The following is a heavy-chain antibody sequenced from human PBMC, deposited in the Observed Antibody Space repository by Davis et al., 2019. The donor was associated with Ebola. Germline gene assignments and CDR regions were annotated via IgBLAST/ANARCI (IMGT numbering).Heavy chain of an antibody. CDR3: ARGRVATILVNYHYYGMDF. J-gene: IGHJ6*04. Sequence: MPSETLSLTCTVSGGSMSSYYWSWIRQPPGKGLEWIGEVNHSGSTNYNPSLKSRVTISVDPSKNQFSLKLSSVTAADTAVYYCARGRVATILVNYHYYGMDFWGKGTTVTVSS. V-gene: IGHV4-34*01. D-gene: IGHD5-12*01. CDR1: GGSMSSYY. CDR2: VNHSGST.